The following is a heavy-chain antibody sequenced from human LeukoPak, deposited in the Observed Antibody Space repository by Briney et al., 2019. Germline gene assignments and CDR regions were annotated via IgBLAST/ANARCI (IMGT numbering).Heavy chain of an antibody. V-gene: IGHV1-69*05. J-gene: IGHJ4*02. CDR1: GGTYSSYA. Sequence: SVKVSCKASGGTYSSYAISWARQAPGQGLEWMGGIIPIFGTANYAQKFQGRVTITTDESTSTAYMELSSLRSEDTAVYYCARVKAPFTAVVFDYWGQGTLVTVSS. D-gene: IGHD4-23*01. CDR2: IIPIFGTA. CDR3: ARVKAPFTAVVFDY.